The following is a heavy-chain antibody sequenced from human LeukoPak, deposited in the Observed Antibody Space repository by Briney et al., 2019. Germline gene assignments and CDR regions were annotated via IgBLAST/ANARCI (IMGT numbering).Heavy chain of an antibody. CDR1: GGSISSYY. CDR3: ARGGRWLQYEY. V-gene: IGHV4-59*01. Sequence: SETLSLTCTVSGGSISSYYWSWIRQPPGKGLEWIGHIYYSGSTNYNPSLKSRVTISVDTSKNQFSLKLSSVTAADTAVYYCARGGRWLQYEYWGQGTLVTVSS. J-gene: IGHJ4*02. D-gene: IGHD5-24*01. CDR2: IYYSGST.